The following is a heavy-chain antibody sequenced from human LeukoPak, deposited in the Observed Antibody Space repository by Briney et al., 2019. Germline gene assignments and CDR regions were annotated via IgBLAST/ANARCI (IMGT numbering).Heavy chain of an antibody. CDR2: IYSGGSP. V-gene: IGHV3-53*01. J-gene: IGHJ4*02. Sequence: GGSLRLSCAASGFTFSTNYMSWVRQAPGKGLEWDSVIYSGGSPYYADSVKGRFTISRDNSKNTLYLQMNSLRAEDTAVYYCARDLNYYDSSGYGHWGQGTLVTVSS. CDR1: GFTFSTNY. D-gene: IGHD3-22*01. CDR3: ARDLNYYDSSGYGH.